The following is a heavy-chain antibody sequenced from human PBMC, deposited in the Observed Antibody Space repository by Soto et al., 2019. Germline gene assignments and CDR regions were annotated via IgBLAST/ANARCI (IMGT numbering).Heavy chain of an antibody. V-gene: IGHV1-18*04. CDR1: GYTFTSYG. D-gene: IGHD6-19*01. J-gene: IGHJ6*02. CDR3: ATEQWLVHTDYYYGMDV. Sequence: ASVKVSCKASGYTFTSYGISWVRQAPGQGLEWMGWISAYNGNTNYAQKLQGRVTMTTDTSTSTAYMELRSLRSDDTAVYYCATEQWLVHTDYYYGMDVWGQGTTVTVSS. CDR2: ISAYNGNT.